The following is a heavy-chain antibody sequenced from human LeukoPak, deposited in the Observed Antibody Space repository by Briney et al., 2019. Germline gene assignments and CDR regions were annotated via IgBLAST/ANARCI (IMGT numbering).Heavy chain of an antibody. J-gene: IGHJ4*02. CDR1: EFSVGSNY. V-gene: IGHV3-66*01. CDR3: VRDWGYDSSGYWQKYFDT. D-gene: IGHD3-22*01. CDR2: IYSGGST. Sequence: GGSLRLSCAASEFSVGSNYMTWVRQAPGKGLEWVSLIYSGGSTYYADSVKGRFTISRDNSKNTLYLQMNGLRAEDTAVYYCVRDWGYDSSGYWQKYFDTWGQGTLVTVSS.